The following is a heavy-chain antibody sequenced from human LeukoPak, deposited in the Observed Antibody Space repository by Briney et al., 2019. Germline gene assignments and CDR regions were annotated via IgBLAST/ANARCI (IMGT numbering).Heavy chain of an antibody. J-gene: IGHJ4*02. CDR2: IYYSGST. CDR1: GGSISSSSYY. V-gene: IGHV4-39*01. Sequence: SETLSLTCTVSGGSISSSSYYWGWIRQPPGKGLEWIGSIYYSGSTYYNPPLKSRVTISVDTSKNQFSLKLSSVTAADTAVYYCASINPTIDYSLDYWGQGTLVTVSS. CDR3: ASINPTIDYSLDY. D-gene: IGHD4-11*01.